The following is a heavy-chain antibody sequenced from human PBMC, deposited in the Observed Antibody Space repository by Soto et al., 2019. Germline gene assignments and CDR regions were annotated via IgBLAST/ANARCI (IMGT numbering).Heavy chain of an antibody. CDR3: AIDCRNSCPEGYYYGMDV. J-gene: IGHJ6*02. CDR1: GYTFTSYG. V-gene: IGHV1-18*04. CDR2: ISAYNGNT. D-gene: IGHD2-2*01. Sequence: ASVKVSCKASGYTFTSYGISWVRQDPGQGLEWMGWISAYNGNTNYAQKLQGRVTMTTDTSKSTPYMERRSLRNNDTAVCYCAIDCRNSCPEGYYYGMDVWGQGTTLTVYS.